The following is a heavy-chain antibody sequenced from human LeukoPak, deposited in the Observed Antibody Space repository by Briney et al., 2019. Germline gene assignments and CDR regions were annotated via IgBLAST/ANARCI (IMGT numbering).Heavy chain of an antibody. D-gene: IGHD3-22*01. Sequence: PGRSLRLSCAASGFTFDDYAMHWVRQAPGKGLEWVSGISWNSGGIGYADSVKGRFTISRDNAKNSLYLQMNSLRAEDTAVYYCAKDRLGDYYDSSGFDYWGQGTLVTVSS. CDR2: ISWNSGGI. CDR1: GFTFDDYA. CDR3: AKDRLGDYYDSSGFDY. V-gene: IGHV3-9*01. J-gene: IGHJ4*02.